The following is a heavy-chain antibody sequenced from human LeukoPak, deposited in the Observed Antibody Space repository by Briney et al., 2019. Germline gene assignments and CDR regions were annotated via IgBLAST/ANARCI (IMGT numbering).Heavy chain of an antibody. J-gene: IGHJ4*02. CDR3: ARDLSGVTGYTYGRGIDY. CDR2: IKKDGSEK. Sequence: TGGSLRLSCAASGFTFSSYWMSWVRQAPGKGLDWVANIKKDGSEKYYVDSVKGRFTISRDNAKTSLYLQMNSLRAEDTAVYYCARDLSGVTGYTYGRGIDYWGQGTLVTVSS. V-gene: IGHV3-7*01. D-gene: IGHD5-18*01. CDR1: GFTFSSYW.